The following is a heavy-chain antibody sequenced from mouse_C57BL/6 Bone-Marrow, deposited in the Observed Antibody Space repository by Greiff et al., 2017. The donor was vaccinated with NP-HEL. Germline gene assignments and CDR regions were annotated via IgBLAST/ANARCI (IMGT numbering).Heavy chain of an antibody. CDR1: GFNIKNTY. D-gene: IGHD1-1*01. V-gene: IGHV14-3*01. Sequence: VQLQQSVAELVRPGASVKLSCTASGFNIKNTYMHWVKQRPEQGLEWIGRIDPANGTTTYAPKFQGKANITADTSSNPAYLQRSILTSEDTAIYYCARDYYGSSSWFAYWGQGTLVTVSA. CDR3: ARDYYGSSSWFAY. J-gene: IGHJ3*01. CDR2: IDPANGTT.